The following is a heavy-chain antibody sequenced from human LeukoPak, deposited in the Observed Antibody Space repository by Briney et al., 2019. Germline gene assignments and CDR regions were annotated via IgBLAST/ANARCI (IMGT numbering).Heavy chain of an antibody. CDR1: GFTLSTYW. CDR3: ASWGAGGNS. CDR2: INPDGSGK. J-gene: IGHJ4*02. Sequence: PGGSLRLSCEASGFTLSTYWMNWVRQVPGKGLDWVANINPDGSGKRYVDSVRGRFTTARDNADNSLSLQMNSLRAEDTAVYYCASWGAGGNSWGQGTLVTVSS. V-gene: IGHV3-7*01. D-gene: IGHD3-16*01.